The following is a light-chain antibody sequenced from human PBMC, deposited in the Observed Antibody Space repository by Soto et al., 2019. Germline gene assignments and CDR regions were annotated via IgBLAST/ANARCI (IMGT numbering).Light chain of an antibody. V-gene: IGLV2-23*03. Sequence: QSALTQPASVSGSPGQSITISCTGTSSDVGSYNLVSWYQQHPGKAPKLMIYEGSKRPSGVSNRFSGSKCGNTASLTISGLKAEYEADYYCCSYAGSSTFRVVFGGGTKLTVL. CDR2: EGS. J-gene: IGLJ2*01. CDR3: CSYAGSSTFRVV. CDR1: SSDVGSYNL.